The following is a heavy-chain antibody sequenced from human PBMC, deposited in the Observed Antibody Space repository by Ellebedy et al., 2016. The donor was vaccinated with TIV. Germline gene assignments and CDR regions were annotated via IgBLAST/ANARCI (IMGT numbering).Heavy chain of an antibody. J-gene: IGHJ4*02. D-gene: IGHD5-12*01. CDR2: IYHDGHYI. Sequence: PGGSLRLSCAAYGFSFSNYDMHRVSQPPGKGLGWVAVIYHDGHYIYYVDSVTGRFTISRDNAKNTLYLQMNSLRVDYTAVYFCARESDGYDLRQLDYWGQGTLVTVSS. V-gene: IGHV3-33*01. CDR3: ARESDGYDLRQLDY. CDR1: GFSFSNYD.